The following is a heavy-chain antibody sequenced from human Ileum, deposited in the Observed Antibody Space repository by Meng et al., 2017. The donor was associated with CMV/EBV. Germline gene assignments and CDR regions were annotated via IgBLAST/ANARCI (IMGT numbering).Heavy chain of an antibody. J-gene: IGHJ4*02. CDR3: GKDAALSVAADDY. CDR1: GFTFSRHD. Sequence: EVQLLESGGGLIQPGGSLRLSCATSGFTFSRHDLSWVRQAPGKGLEWVSSISGSGTRTYYADSVKGRFTISRDNSKNILSLQMNSLRVEDTATYYCGKDAALSVAADDYWGQGTLVTVSS. CDR2: ISGSGTRT. V-gene: IGHV3-23*01. D-gene: IGHD6-25*01.